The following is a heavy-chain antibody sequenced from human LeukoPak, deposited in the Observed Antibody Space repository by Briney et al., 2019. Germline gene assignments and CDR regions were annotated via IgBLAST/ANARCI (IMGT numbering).Heavy chain of an antibody. V-gene: IGHV1-69*13. Sequence: SVKVSCKASGGTFRRFTISWERQAPGQGFERMGGITPIFGTANFAQKFQGRVSITADESTSTAFMELSNLRSEDTAIYYCAREWGLESSGYYYAYWGQGTLVTVSS. D-gene: IGHD3-22*01. CDR2: ITPIFGTA. CDR1: GGTFRRFT. J-gene: IGHJ4*02. CDR3: AREWGLESSGYYYAY.